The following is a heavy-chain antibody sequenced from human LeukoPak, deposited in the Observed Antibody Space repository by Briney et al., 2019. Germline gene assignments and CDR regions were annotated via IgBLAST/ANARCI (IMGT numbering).Heavy chain of an antibody. CDR3: ARGGVNPVDH. D-gene: IGHD1-14*01. CDR2: MNEYSTTI. V-gene: IGHV3-74*01. J-gene: IGHJ4*02. Sequence: PGGSLRPYCAASGFPFNSFWMHWVRQAPGKGLVWVSDMNEYSTTIRYADSVKGRFTISRDNAKSILYLQMNNLRAEDTAMYFCARGGVNPVDHWGQGTLVTVSS. CDR1: GFPFNSFW.